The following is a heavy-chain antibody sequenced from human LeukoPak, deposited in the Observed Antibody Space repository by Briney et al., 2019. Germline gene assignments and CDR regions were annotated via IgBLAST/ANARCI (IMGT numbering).Heavy chain of an antibody. CDR3: ARRGSASYWYTFDY. CDR2: INTNTGNP. J-gene: IGHJ4*02. V-gene: IGHV7-4-1*02. D-gene: IGHD3-10*01. Sequence: AAVKVSCKASGYTFTSYAMNWVRQAPGQGLEWVGWINTNTGNPTYAQGFTGRFVFSLDTSVSTTYLQISSLKAEDTAVYYCARRGSASYWYTFDYWGQGTLVTVSS. CDR1: GYTFTSYA.